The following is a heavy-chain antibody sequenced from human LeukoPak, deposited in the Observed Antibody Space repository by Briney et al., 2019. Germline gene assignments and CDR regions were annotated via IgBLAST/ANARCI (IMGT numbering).Heavy chain of an antibody. CDR1: GFTFSSYA. Sequence: PGRSLRLSCAASGFTFSSYAMHWVRQAPGKGLGWVAVISYDGSNKYYADSVKGRFTISRDNAKNSLYLQMSSLRAEDTAVYYCARPVAIHCFDYWGQGTLVTVSS. D-gene: IGHD2-21*01. V-gene: IGHV3-30-3*01. CDR2: ISYDGSNK. CDR3: ARPVAIHCFDY. J-gene: IGHJ4*02.